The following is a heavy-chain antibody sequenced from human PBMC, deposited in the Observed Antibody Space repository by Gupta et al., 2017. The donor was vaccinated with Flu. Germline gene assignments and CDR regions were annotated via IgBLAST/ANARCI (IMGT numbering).Heavy chain of an antibody. CDR1: GSTFTSYG. D-gene: IGHD6-13*01. CDR2: ISAYNGNT. CDR3: ARAPGIAAAGEYNWFDP. J-gene: IGHJ5*02. V-gene: IGHV1-18*01. Sequence: QVQLVQSGAEVKKPGASVKVSCKASGSTFTSYGISWVRPAPGQGLEWMGWISAYNGNTNYAQKLQGRVTMTTDTSTSTAYMELRSLRSDDTAVYYCARAPGIAAAGEYNWFDPWGQGTLVTVSS.